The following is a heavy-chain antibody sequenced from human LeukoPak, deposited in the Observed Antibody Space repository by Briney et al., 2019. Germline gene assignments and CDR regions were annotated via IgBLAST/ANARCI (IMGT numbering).Heavy chain of an antibody. Sequence: GGSLRLSCAASGFFFSDSAMAWVRQAPGKGLEWVSTTTGRGDNTHYADSVEGRFTFSRDNSKNTLYLQMNSLGVDDTAVYYCTRDSPDYGGKGFDYWGQGTLVTVSS. D-gene: IGHD4-23*01. V-gene: IGHV3-23*01. CDR3: TRDSPDYGGKGFDY. CDR1: GFFFSDSA. CDR2: TTGRGDNT. J-gene: IGHJ4*02.